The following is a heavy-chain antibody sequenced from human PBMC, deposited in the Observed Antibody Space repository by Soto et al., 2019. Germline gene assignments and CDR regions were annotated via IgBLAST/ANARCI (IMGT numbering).Heavy chain of an antibody. Sequence: EVQLVESGGGLVQPGGSLRLSCAASGMTFSRHWMTWVRQAPGKGPEWVANINEDGRQKFYVDSVKGRSTISRDNAKNSLFLQMIDLRAEATAGYYCASRPSDVNYSGVFDYCGQGAVVTVSS. CDR1: GMTFSRHW. D-gene: IGHD2-21*01. CDR2: INEDGRQK. J-gene: IGHJ4*02. V-gene: IGHV3-7*03. CDR3: ASRPSDVNYSGVFDY.